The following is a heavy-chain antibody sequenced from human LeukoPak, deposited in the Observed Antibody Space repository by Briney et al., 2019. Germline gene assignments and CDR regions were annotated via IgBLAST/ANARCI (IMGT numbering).Heavy chain of an antibody. J-gene: IGHJ4*02. CDR2: IIPILGIA. CDR1: GGTFSSYA. D-gene: IGHD3-16*01. V-gene: IGHV1-69*04. CDR3: ARGGVESPFDY. Sequence: GASVKVSCKASGGTFSSYAISWVRQAPGQGLEWMGRIIPILGIANYAQKSQGRVTITADKSTSTAYMELSSLRSEDTAVYYCARGGVESPFDYWGQGTLVTVSS.